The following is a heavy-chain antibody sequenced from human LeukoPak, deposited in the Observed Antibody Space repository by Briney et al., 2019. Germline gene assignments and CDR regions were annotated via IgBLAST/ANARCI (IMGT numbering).Heavy chain of an antibody. D-gene: IGHD3-9*01. CDR1: GFTFSISA. CDR3: AKPDNILTGYYDY. Sequence: GGSLRLSCAASGFTFSISAMSWVRQAPGKGLEWVSGISDSGGSTFYADSVKGRFTISRDNSKNTLYLQMNSLRAEDTAVYYCAKPDNILTGYYDYWGQGTLVTVSS. V-gene: IGHV3-23*01. J-gene: IGHJ4*02. CDR2: ISDSGGST.